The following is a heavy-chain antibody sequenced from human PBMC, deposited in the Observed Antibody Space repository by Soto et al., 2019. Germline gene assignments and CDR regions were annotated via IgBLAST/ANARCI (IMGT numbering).Heavy chain of an antibody. J-gene: IGHJ3*02. Sequence: GGSLRLSCAASGFTFDDYAMHWVRQAPGKGLEWVSGISWNSGSIGYADSVKGRFTISRDNAKNSLYLQMNSLRAEDTALYYCAKGLGIVVVPAAHPPLAALDIWGQGTMVTVSS. D-gene: IGHD2-2*03. CDR1: GFTFDDYA. CDR2: ISWNSGSI. CDR3: AKGLGIVVVPAAHPPLAALDI. V-gene: IGHV3-9*01.